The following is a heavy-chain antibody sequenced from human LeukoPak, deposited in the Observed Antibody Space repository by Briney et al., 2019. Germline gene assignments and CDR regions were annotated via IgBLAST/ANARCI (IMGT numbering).Heavy chain of an antibody. CDR3: TSRYCTTTNCYSFDN. D-gene: IGHD2-2*01. CDR2: ISSSSGHI. V-gene: IGHV3-21*01. CDR1: GFSFNTYS. J-gene: IGHJ3*02. Sequence: GGSLRLSCAASGFSFNTYSMNWVLQAPGKGLEWVSSISSSSGHIFYADSVKGRFSISRDNAKNSLYLQMNSLRVEDTAVYYCTSRYCTTTNCYSFDNWGQGTLVTVSS.